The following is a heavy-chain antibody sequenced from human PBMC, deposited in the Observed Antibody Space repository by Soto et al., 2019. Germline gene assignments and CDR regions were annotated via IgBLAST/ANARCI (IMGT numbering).Heavy chain of an antibody. CDR2: VNPSGGST. D-gene: IGHD2-15*01. Sequence: ASVNVSCKASGYLFTAYSMHWVRLAPGQGLEWMGVVNPSGGSTKYAQNFQGRVTMTRDTSTTTIYMELSSLRSDDTAIYYCAREENCSGGTCYSEYLHGGGLGSLVT. CDR1: GYLFTAYS. CDR3: AREENCSGGTCYSEYLHG. J-gene: IGHJ1*01. V-gene: IGHV1-46*01.